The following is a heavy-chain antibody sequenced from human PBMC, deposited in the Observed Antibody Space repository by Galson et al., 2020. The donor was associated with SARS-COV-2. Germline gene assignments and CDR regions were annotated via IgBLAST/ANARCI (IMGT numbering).Heavy chain of an antibody. D-gene: IGHD1-26*01. J-gene: IGHJ4*02. V-gene: IGHV3-64D*06. CDR2: LNRRRGDT. Sequence: GGALTHSTLASGFTSNTFPMFSVPKAPWTRLAYTPALNRRRGDTSISSSVKRRFVISRDNSRDTMFLQMNSLRAEDTAVYYCVLLGTRFLGESHLDSWGQGTRVTVSS. CDR3: VLLGTRFLGESHLDS. CDR1: GFTSNTFP.